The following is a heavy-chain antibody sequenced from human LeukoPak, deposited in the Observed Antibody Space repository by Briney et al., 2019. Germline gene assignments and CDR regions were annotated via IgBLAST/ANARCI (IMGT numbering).Heavy chain of an antibody. J-gene: IGHJ6*02. CDR1: GGTFSNYP. V-gene: IGHV1-69*13. CDR3: AREVNHYDSTAYSTFYFHYGMDV. Sequence: SVKVSCKASGGTFSNYPITWVRQAPGQGLEWMGGVIPIFGTANYAQKFQGRLTITADESTTTAYMELSSLRSGDTAVYYCAREVNHYDSTAYSTFYFHYGMDVWGQGTSVTVSS. D-gene: IGHD3-22*01. CDR2: VIPIFGTA.